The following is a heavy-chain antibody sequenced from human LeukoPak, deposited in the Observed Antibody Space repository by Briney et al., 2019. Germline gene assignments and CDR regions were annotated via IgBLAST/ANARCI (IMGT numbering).Heavy chain of an antibody. CDR3: ARGYTYYYDSSGYADAFDI. J-gene: IGHJ3*02. D-gene: IGHD3-22*01. Sequence: SETLSLTCAVSGGSISSSNWWSWIRQPPGKGLEWIGEINHSGSTNYNPSLKSRVTISVDTSKKQFSLKLSSVTAADTAVYYCARGYTYYYDSSGYADAFDIWGQGTMVTVSS. CDR1: GGSISSSNW. CDR2: INHSGST. V-gene: IGHV4-4*02.